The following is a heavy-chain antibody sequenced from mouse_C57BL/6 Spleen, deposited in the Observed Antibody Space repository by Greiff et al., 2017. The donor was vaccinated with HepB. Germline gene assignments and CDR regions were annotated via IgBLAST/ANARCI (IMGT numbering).Heavy chain of an antibody. Sequence: QVQLQQPGAELVKPGASVKMSCKASGYTFTSYWITWVKQRPGQGLEWIGDIYPGSGSTNYNEKFKSKATLTVDTSASTAYMQLSSLTSEDSAVYYCARQGLDYAMDYWGQGTSVTVSS. CDR1: GYTFTSYW. J-gene: IGHJ4*01. CDR2: IYPGSGST. V-gene: IGHV1-55*01. CDR3: ARQGLDYAMDY. D-gene: IGHD3-3*01.